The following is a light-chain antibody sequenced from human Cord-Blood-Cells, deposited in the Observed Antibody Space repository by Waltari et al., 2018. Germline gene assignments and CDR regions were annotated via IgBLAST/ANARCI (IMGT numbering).Light chain of an antibody. CDR2: LGS. V-gene: IGKV2-28*01. CDR3: MQALQTPRT. Sequence: DIVMTQSPLSLPVTPGEPASISCRSSQSLLHSNGYNSLDWYLQKPGQSPQLLIYLGSNRASGVPDRFSGSVSGTDFTLKISRVEAEDVGVYYCMQALQTPRTFGQGTKVEIK. CDR1: QSLLHSNGYNS. J-gene: IGKJ1*01.